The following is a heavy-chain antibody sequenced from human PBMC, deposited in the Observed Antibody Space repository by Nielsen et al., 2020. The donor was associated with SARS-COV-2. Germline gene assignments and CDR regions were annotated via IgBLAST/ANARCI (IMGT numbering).Heavy chain of an antibody. Sequence: SETLSLTCAVSGGSVSSNDWWTWVRQSPGKGLEWIGEVSHSGSINYNPSLKSRVTLSMDKSKRQFSLRLTSVSAADTAVYFCARGDLVVVPSPILALGPFFYYFYLDVWGKGTTVIVSS. CDR3: ARGDLVVVPSPILALGPFFYYFYLDV. V-gene: IGHV4-4*02. CDR1: GGSVSSNDW. CDR2: VSHSGSI. J-gene: IGHJ6*03. D-gene: IGHD2-2*01.